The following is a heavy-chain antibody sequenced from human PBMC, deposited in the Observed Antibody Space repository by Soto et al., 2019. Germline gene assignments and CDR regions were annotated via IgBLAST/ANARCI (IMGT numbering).Heavy chain of an antibody. CDR2: ISACNGNT. V-gene: IGHV1-18*01. Sequence: QVQLVQSGAEVKKAGASVKVSCKASGYTFTNYGIIWVRQAPGQGLEWMGWISACNGNTNYAQKFQGRVTMTTDTSMSTAYMELSSLSSDDTAVYYCARGRITMVRPFDPWGQGTLVTVSS. CDR1: GYTFTNYG. D-gene: IGHD3-10*01. J-gene: IGHJ5*02. CDR3: ARGRITMVRPFDP.